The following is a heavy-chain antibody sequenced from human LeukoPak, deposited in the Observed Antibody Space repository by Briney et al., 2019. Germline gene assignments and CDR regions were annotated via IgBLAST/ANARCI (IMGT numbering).Heavy chain of an antibody. J-gene: IGHJ4*02. D-gene: IGHD1-26*01. CDR1: GYTFTSYY. CDR2: INPSGGST. V-gene: IGHV1-46*01. Sequence: ASVKVSCKASGYTFTSYYMYWVRQAPGQGLEWMGIINPSGGSTSYAQKVQGRVTMTRDTSTSTVYMELSSLRSEDTAIYYCARVEGGSYFDYWGQGTLVTVSS. CDR3: ARVEGGSYFDY.